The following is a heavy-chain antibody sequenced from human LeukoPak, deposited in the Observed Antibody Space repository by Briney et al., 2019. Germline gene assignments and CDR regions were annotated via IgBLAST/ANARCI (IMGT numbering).Heavy chain of an antibody. V-gene: IGHV4-59*01. J-gene: IGHJ4*02. D-gene: IGHD3-9*01. Sequence: SETLSLTCTVSGGSISSYYWSWIRQPPGKGLEWIGYIYYSGSTNYNPSLKSRVTISVDTSKNQFSLKLSSVTTADTAVYYCARDFDPFHYWGQGTLVTVSS. CDR1: GGSISSYY. CDR3: ARDFDPFHY. CDR2: IYYSGST.